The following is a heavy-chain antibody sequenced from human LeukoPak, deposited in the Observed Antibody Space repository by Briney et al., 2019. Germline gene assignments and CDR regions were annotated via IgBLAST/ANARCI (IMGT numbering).Heavy chain of an antibody. Sequence: PSETLSLTCTVSGASIRSYYWNWLRQPPGKGLEWIGYINYSGSTNSNPYLKSRATISMDTSKYHFSLKLSSVTAADTAVYFCARDTRSYDSSGYYFFDFWGQGTLVTVSS. J-gene: IGHJ4*02. V-gene: IGHV4-59*01. D-gene: IGHD3-22*01. CDR2: INYSGST. CDR1: GASIRSYY. CDR3: ARDTRSYDSSGYYFFDF.